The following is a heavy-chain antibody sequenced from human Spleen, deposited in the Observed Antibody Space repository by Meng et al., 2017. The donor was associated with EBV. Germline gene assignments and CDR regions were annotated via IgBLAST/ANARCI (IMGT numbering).Heavy chain of an antibody. D-gene: IGHD3-10*01. Sequence: LVQSGAELHTPGSSWKVSCKASGGTLTSYALPWVRHAPGQGLEWRGGLIPKSDAPHYAQKFQDRVTITADESTSTHYMDLRGLKSEDTAVYYCASESGRGFTPDYWGQGTLVTVSS. CDR3: ASESGRGFTPDY. CDR1: GGTLTSYA. V-gene: IGHV1-69*01. J-gene: IGHJ4*02. CDR2: LIPKSDAP.